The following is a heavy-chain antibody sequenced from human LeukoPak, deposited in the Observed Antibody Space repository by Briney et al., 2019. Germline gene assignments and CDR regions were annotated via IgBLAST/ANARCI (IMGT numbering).Heavy chain of an antibody. CDR2: ISFSGDNT. CDR1: GITFIDSA. V-gene: IGHV3-23*01. D-gene: IGHD3-16*02. CDR3: ARDIELST. J-gene: IGHJ3*01. Sequence: GGSLRLSWAAYGITFIDSAMIWVRQAPGKGLEWVSLISFSGDNTYYTDSVKGRFTISRDNSKDTLYLQMNSLRAEDTAIYYCARDIELSTWGLGTMVTVSS.